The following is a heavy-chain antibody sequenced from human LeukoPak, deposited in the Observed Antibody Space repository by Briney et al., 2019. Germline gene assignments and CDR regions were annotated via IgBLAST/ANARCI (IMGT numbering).Heavy chain of an antibody. V-gene: IGHV3-23*01. CDR2: ISGSGGST. CDR3: AKMRPLRFLEWAKPNYFDY. Sequence: GGSLGLSCAASGFTFSSYAMSWVRQAPGKGLEWVSAISGSGGSTYYADSVKGRFTISRDNSKNTLYLQMSSLRAEDTAVYYCAKMRPLRFLEWAKPNYFDYWGQGTLVTVSS. CDR1: GFTFSSYA. D-gene: IGHD3-3*01. J-gene: IGHJ4*02.